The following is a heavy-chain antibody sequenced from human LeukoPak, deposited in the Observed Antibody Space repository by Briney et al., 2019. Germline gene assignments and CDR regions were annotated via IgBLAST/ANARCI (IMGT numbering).Heavy chain of an antibody. V-gene: IGHV1-8*03. CDR3: ARANTLSLVGGAFDI. Sequence: ASVKVSCKASGYTFTSYDINWVRQATGQGLEWMGWMNPNSGNTGYAQKFQGRVNITRNTSISTAYMELSSLRSEDTAVYYCARANTLSLVGGAFDIWGQGTMVTVSS. CDR1: GYTFTSYD. CDR2: MNPNSGNT. D-gene: IGHD2-21*01. J-gene: IGHJ3*02.